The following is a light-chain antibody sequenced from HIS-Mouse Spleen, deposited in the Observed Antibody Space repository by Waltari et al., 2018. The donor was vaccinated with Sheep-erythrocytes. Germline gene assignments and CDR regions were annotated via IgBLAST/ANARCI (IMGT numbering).Light chain of an antibody. CDR2: DVS. Sequence: QSALTQPRSVSGSPGPSVPISCTGPSRAVGGFHHASRYQQHPGKAPKLMIYDVSKRPSGVPDRFSGSKSGNTASLTISGLQAEDEADYYCCSYAGSYNHVFATGTKVTVL. CDR1: SRAVGGFHH. V-gene: IGLV2-11*01. J-gene: IGLJ1*01. CDR3: CSYAGSYNHV.